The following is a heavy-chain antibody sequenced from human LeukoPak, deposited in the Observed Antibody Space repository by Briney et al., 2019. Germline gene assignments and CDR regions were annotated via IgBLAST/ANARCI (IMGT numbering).Heavy chain of an antibody. CDR3: ARGRGDGYNSMDY. J-gene: IGHJ4*02. CDR1: GFTFSSYW. D-gene: IGHD5-24*01. V-gene: IGHV3-7*04. CDR2: IKQDGSEK. Sequence: GGSLRLSCEASGFTFSSYWMSWVRQAPGKGLEWVANIKQDGSEKYYVDSVKGRFTISRDNAKNSLYLQMNSLRAEDAAVYYCARGRGDGYNSMDYWGLGTLVTVSS.